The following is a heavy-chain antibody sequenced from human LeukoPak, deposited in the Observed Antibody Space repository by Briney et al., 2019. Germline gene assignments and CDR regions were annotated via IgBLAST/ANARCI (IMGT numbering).Heavy chain of an antibody. CDR3: ARSPHRLIGHWFDP. CDR2: IYYSGST. J-gene: IGHJ5*02. Sequence: PSETLSLTCTVSGGSISSYYWSWIRQPPGKGLEWIGYIYYSGSTNYNPSLKSRVTISVDTSKNQFSLKLSSVTAADTAVYYCARSPHRLIGHWFDPWGQGTLVTVSS. CDR1: GGSISSYY. V-gene: IGHV4-59*08. D-gene: IGHD3-16*01.